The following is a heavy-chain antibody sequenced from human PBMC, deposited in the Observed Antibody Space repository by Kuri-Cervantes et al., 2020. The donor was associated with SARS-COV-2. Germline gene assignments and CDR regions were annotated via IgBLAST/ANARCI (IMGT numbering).Heavy chain of an antibody. D-gene: IGHD6-19*01. CDR1: GFTFSSYA. CDR2: ISGSGGST. CDR3: AKGHNSGWHKPPFDY. V-gene: IGHV3-23*01. Sequence: GESLKISCAASGFTFSSYAMSWVRQAPGKGLEWVSAISGSGGSTYYADSVKGRFTISRDNSKNTLYLQMDSLRAEDTAVYYCAKGHNSGWHKPPFDYWGQGALVTVSS. J-gene: IGHJ4*02.